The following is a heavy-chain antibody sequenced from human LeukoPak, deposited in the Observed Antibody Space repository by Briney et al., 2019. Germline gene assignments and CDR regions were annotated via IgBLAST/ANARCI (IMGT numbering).Heavy chain of an antibody. J-gene: IGHJ4*02. D-gene: IGHD3-22*01. V-gene: IGHV3-30-3*01. CDR1: GFTFSSYA. CDR2: ISYDGSNK. Sequence: GGSLRLSCAASGFTFSSYAMHWVRQAPGKGLEWVAVISYDGSNKYYADSVKGRFTISRDNSKNTLYLQMNSLRAKDTAVYYCARDLLPYYYDSSGYYYEFLPGYWGQGTLVTVSS. CDR3: ARDLLPYYYDSSGYYYEFLPGY.